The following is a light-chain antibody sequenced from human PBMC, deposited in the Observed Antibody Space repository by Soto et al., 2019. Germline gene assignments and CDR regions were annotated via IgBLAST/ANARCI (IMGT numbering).Light chain of an antibody. CDR1: QSISSW. CDR2: DAS. V-gene: IGKV1-5*01. Sequence: DIQMTQSPSTLSASVGDRVTITCRASQSISSWVAWYQQKPGKAPKLLIYDASSLESGVASRFSGSGSGTEFTLTISSLQPDDFATYYCKQYNSYSGTFGQGTKV. J-gene: IGKJ1*01. CDR3: KQYNSYSGT.